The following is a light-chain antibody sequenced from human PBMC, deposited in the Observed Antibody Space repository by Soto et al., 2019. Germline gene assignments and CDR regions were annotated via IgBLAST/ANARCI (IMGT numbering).Light chain of an antibody. CDR2: GAS. V-gene: IGKV3-20*01. CDR1: QSVSSSY. Sequence: EIVLTQSPGTLSLSPGERATLSCRASQSVSSSYLAWYQQKPGQAPRLLIYGASSRATGIPDRFSGSGSGTEFTLTISRLEPEDFAVYYCQQYDSSPLTFGRGTKVEIK. J-gene: IGKJ4*01. CDR3: QQYDSSPLT.